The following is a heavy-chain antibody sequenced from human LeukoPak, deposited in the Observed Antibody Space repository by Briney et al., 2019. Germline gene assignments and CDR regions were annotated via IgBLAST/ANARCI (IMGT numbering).Heavy chain of an antibody. Sequence: SETLSLTCAVSGGSISSYYWSWIRQPPGKGLEWIGYIYYSGSTNYNPSLKSRVTISVDTSKNQFSLKLSSVTAADTAVYYCARLMVRGVMDYWGQGTLVTVSS. CDR3: ARLMVRGVMDY. D-gene: IGHD3-10*01. CDR1: GGSISSYY. V-gene: IGHV4-59*01. CDR2: IYYSGST. J-gene: IGHJ4*02.